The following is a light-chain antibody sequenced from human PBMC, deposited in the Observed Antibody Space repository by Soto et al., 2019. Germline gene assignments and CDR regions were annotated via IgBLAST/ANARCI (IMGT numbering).Light chain of an antibody. CDR2: EVV. J-gene: IGLJ1*01. CDR3: KSYAGSNTYV. V-gene: IGLV2-8*01. CDR1: KNDIGVYDF. Sequence: QSVLTPPPSASGSPGQSVTISCTATKNDIGVYDFVCWYQHHPSKAPRLVIYEVVQRPSRVPDRFSGSKSGNTASLTVSGLQAADEADYFCKSYAGSNTYVFGSGTKVTVL.